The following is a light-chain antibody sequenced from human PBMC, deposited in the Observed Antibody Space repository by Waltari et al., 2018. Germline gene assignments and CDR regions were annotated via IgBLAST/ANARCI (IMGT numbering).Light chain of an antibody. CDR1: NLGAQY. Sequence: SYELTQPPSVSVSPGQAVSITCSGKNLGAQYVNWYQQKAGQSPVLVIYEDTKRPSGIPGRLSASNSGNTATLTISETQAMDEADYYCQTWDSSSYVFGTGTTVTVL. CDR2: EDT. J-gene: IGLJ1*01. V-gene: IGLV3-1*01. CDR3: QTWDSSSYV.